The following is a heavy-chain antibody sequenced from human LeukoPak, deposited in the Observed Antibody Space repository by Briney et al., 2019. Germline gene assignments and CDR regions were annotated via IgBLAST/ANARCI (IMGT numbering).Heavy chain of an antibody. CDR3: ARDVSGRDDY. CDR1: GFTFSCYW. D-gene: IGHD6-25*01. CDR2: INPDGTTT. V-gene: IGHV3-74*01. J-gene: IGHJ4*02. Sequence: PGGSLRLSCAASGFTFSCYWMHWVRQAPGKGLVWVSHINPDGTTTNYADSVKGRFTISRDNTKNTLYLQMNNLKAEDTAVYYCARDVSGRDDYWGQGTLVAVSS.